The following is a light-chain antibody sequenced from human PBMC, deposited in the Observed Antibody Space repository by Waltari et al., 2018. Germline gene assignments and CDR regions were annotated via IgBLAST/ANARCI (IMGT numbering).Light chain of an antibody. CDR3: SSRDSGAHRHV. J-gene: IGLJ1*01. CDR2: GQN. Sequence: SSALTQDPAVSVALGQTVRITGQGDSLRSYSATWYQQKAGQAPILVIYGQNNRPSGIPDRFSGSYSGRTASLTITGAQAEDEADYYCSSRDSGAHRHVFGTGTKVTVL. V-gene: IGLV3-19*01. CDR1: SLRSYS.